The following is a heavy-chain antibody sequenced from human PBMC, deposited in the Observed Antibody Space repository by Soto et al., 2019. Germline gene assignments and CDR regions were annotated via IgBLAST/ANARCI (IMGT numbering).Heavy chain of an antibody. Sequence: QVQLVQSGAEVKKPGASVKVSCKASGYTFTSYDINWVRQATGQGLEWMGWMNPNSGNTGYAQKFQDRVTMTRIASISTPYIELSSLRSEDTAVYYCAREQQVRGFDAWGQGTLVTVSS. CDR2: MNPNSGNT. D-gene: IGHD6-13*01. V-gene: IGHV1-8*01. J-gene: IGHJ5*02. CDR3: AREQQVRGFDA. CDR1: GYTFTSYD.